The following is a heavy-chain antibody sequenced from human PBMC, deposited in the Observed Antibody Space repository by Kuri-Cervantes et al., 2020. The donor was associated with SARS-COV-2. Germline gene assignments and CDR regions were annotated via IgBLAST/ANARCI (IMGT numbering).Heavy chain of an antibody. D-gene: IGHD2-2*01. CDR1: GYTLTGYY. V-gene: IGHV1-2*04. CDR2: INPNSGGT. CDR3: ARRKYAGYMDV. Sequence: ASVKVSCKASGYTLTGYYMHWVRQAPGQGLEWMGWINPNSGGTNYAQKFQGWVTMTRDTSISTVYMELSRLRSDDTAVYYCARRKYAGYMDVWGKGTTVTVSS. J-gene: IGHJ6*03.